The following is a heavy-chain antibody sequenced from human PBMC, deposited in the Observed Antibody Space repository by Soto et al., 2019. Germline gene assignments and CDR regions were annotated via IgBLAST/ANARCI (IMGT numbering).Heavy chain of an antibody. CDR2: ISSSSSTI. D-gene: IGHD3-3*01. CDR3: ARKSGRGYDFWSGYYSGVAFDY. Sequence: LRLSCAASGFTFSSYSMNWVRQAPGKGLEWVSYISSSSSTIYYADSVRGRFTISRDNAKSSLYLQMNSLRDEDTAVYYCARKSGRGYDFWSGYYSGVAFDYWGQGTLVTVSS. J-gene: IGHJ4*02. CDR1: GFTFSSYS. V-gene: IGHV3-48*02.